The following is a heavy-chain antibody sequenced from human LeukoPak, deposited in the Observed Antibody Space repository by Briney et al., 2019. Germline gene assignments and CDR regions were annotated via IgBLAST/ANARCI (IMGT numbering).Heavy chain of an antibody. CDR3: AKYEGGGGYSYGYGYYYYYMDV. CDR1: GFTFSSYA. V-gene: IGHV3-23*01. Sequence: GGSLRLSCAASGFTFSSYAMSXVRQAPGKGLEWVSAIXGSGGSTYYADSVKGRFTISRDNSKNTLYLQMNSLRAEDTAVYYCAKYEGGGGYSYGYGYYYYYMDVWGKGTTVTVSS. J-gene: IGHJ6*03. D-gene: IGHD5-18*01. CDR2: IXGSGGST.